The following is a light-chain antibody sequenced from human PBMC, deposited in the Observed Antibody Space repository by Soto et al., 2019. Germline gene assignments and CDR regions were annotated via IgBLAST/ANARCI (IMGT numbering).Light chain of an antibody. CDR2: DAS. J-gene: IGKJ1*01. CDR1: QSIRSY. V-gene: IGKV1-39*01. Sequence: DIQLTQSPSSLSASVGDKVTITCRASQSIRSYLNWVQQKPGKAPKLLIYDASSLQTGVPSRFSGSGSGTDFSLAISSLQPEEFATYYCQQSYSNPPWTLGQGTKVDIK. CDR3: QQSYSNPPWT.